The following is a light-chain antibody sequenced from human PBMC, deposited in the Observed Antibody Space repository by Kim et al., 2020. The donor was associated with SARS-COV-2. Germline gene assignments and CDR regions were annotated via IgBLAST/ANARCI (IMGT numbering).Light chain of an antibody. CDR2: GAS. Sequence: PGDRATLSCRASQSIDITYLAWYQHKPGQAPSLLISGASRRATGIPDKFSAGGSGTDFTLTINRLGPEDFAVYYCHHSGSSPKTFGQGTKVDIK. V-gene: IGKV3-20*01. CDR1: QSIDITY. CDR3: HHSGSSPKT. J-gene: IGKJ1*01.